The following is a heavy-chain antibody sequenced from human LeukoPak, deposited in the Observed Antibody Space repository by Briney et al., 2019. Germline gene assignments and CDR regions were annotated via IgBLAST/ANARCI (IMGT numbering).Heavy chain of an antibody. CDR1: GFTFSSYA. CDR3: AKDRMTYGSGSYFSPGPYYFDY. V-gene: IGHV3-23*01. Sequence: PRGSLRLSCAASGFTFSSYAMSWVRQAPGKGLEWVSAISGSGGSTYYADSVKGRFTISRDNSKNTLYLQMNSLRAEDTAVYYCAKDRMTYGSGSYFSPGPYYFDYWGQGTLVTVSS. J-gene: IGHJ4*02. CDR2: ISGSGGST. D-gene: IGHD3-10*01.